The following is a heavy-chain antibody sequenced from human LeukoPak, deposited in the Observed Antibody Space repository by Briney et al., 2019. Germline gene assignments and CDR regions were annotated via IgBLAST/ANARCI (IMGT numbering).Heavy chain of an antibody. CDR1: GFTFSSYG. V-gene: IGHV3-23*01. CDR2: ISGSGGST. D-gene: IGHD3-10*01. CDR3: ATRTQRAYYYGSGSNYDAFDI. Sequence: GGSLRLSCAASGFTFSSYGMSWVRQAPGKGLEWVSAISGSGGSTYYADSVKGRFTISRDNSKNTLYLQMNSLRAEDTAVYYCATRTQRAYYYGSGSNYDAFDIWGQGTMVTVSS. J-gene: IGHJ3*02.